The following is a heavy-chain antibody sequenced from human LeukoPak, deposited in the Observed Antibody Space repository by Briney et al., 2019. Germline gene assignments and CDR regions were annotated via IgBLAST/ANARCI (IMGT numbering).Heavy chain of an antibody. J-gene: IGHJ4*02. CDR3: ARRAGDYSHPYDY. Sequence: GGSLRLSCAASGFTVSSNYMSWVRQAPGKGLEWVANINQDGSEKDYVDSVKGRFTISRDSSKNTLYLQMNSLRAEDTAVYYCARRAGDYSHPYDYWGQGTLVTVSS. CDR1: GFTVSSNY. CDR2: INQDGSEK. V-gene: IGHV3-7*03. D-gene: IGHD3-22*01.